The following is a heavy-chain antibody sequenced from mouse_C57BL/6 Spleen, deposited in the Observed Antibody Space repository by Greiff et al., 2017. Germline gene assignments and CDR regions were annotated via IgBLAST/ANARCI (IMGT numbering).Heavy chain of an antibody. Sequence: QVQLQQPGTELVKPGASVKLSCKASGFWMHWVKQRTGQGLEWIGNINPSNGGTNYNEKFKSKATLTVDKSSSTAYMQLSSLTSEDSAVYYCARTFYDYDARFDYWGQGTTLTVSS. J-gene: IGHJ2*01. CDR2: INPSNGGT. CDR1: GFW. CDR3: ARTFYDYDARFDY. V-gene: IGHV1-53*01. D-gene: IGHD2-4*01.